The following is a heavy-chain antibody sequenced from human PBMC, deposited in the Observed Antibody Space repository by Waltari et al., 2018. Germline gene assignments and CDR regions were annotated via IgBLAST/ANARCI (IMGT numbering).Heavy chain of an antibody. V-gene: IGHV1-2*02. Sequence: QVQLVQSGAEMRKPGTSVKVSCRTYGNTFTDYYIHWLRQAPGQGLEWMGWVNPSTGGTNYAQKFRDRVAMTRHTSINTASMELNRLRLDDTAVYFCARAILRFLKPIDSWGQGTLVTVSS. D-gene: IGHD3-3*01. J-gene: IGHJ4*02. CDR3: ARAILRFLKPIDS. CDR1: GNTFTDYY. CDR2: VNPSTGGT.